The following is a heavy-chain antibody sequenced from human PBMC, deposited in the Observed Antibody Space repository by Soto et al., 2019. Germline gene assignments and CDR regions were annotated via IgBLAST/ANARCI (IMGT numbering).Heavy chain of an antibody. D-gene: IGHD6-13*01. CDR2: ISVYNGNT. CDR3: ARGSSPVDFDY. Sequence: GASVKVSCKTSGYSFDSFGISWVRQAPGQGLEWMGWISVYNGNTNYAQKFQGRISMTTDASTSTAYMELMSLTSDDTAVYYCARGSSPVDFDYWGQGTLVTVSS. CDR1: GYSFDSFG. V-gene: IGHV1-18*01. J-gene: IGHJ4*02.